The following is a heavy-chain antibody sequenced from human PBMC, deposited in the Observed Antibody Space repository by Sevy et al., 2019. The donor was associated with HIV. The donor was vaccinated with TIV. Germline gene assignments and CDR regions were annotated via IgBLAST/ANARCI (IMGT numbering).Heavy chain of an antibody. CDR1: GYTFTSFG. D-gene: IGHD6-13*01. J-gene: IGHJ4*02. CDR3: VRDRWATDH. CDR2: ISAYNGNT. Sequence: ASVKVSCKTSGYTFTSFGITWVRQAPGQGLEWMGWISAYNGNTDYAEKLQGRVTMTTDTSTSTAYMELSSLTSDDTAVYFCVRDRWATDHWGQGTLVTVSS. V-gene: IGHV1-18*01.